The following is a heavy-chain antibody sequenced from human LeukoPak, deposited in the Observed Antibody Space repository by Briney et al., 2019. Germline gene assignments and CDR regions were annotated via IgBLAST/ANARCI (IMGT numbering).Heavy chain of an antibody. V-gene: IGHV3-74*01. J-gene: IGHJ4*02. Sequence: GGSLRLSCAASGFMFSSYWMRWVRQPPGKGPVWVSRINSDGSSTGYADSVKGRFTISRDNAKNSLYLQMNSLRAEDTAVYYCARAGYLDYWGQGTLVTVSS. CDR3: ARAGYLDY. CDR1: GFMFSSYW. CDR2: INSDGSST.